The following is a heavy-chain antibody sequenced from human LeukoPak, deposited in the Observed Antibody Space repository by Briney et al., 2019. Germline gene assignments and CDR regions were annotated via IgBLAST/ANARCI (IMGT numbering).Heavy chain of an antibody. CDR3: ARAGVGAIYYFDY. D-gene: IGHD1-26*01. CDR1: GFTFSSYW. CDR2: INSDGSST. V-gene: IGHV3-74*01. Sequence: GGSLRLSCAASGFTFSSYWMHWVRQAPGKGLVWVSRINSDGSSTSYADSVKGRFTISRDNAKNTLYLQMSSLRAEDTAVYYCARAGVGAIYYFDYWGQGTLVTVSS. J-gene: IGHJ4*02.